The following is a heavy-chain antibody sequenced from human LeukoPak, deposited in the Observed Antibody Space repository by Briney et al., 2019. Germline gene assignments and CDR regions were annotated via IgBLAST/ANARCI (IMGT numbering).Heavy chain of an antibody. V-gene: IGHV1-2*02. J-gene: IGHJ6*03. CDR1: GYTFTGYY. CDR2: INPNSGGT. D-gene: IGHD3-16*01. CDR3: ARGGGGGAPGETYYYYYMDV. Sequence: ASVKVSCKASGYTFTGYYMNWVRQAPGQGLEWMGWINPNSGGTNYAQKFQGRVTMTRDTSISTAYMELSRLRSDDTAVYYCARGGGGGAPGETYYYYYMDVWGKGTTVTVSS.